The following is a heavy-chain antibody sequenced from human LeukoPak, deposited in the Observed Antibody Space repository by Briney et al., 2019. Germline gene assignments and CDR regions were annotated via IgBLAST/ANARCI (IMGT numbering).Heavy chain of an antibody. V-gene: IGHV4-38-2*02. J-gene: IGHJ6*03. CDR1: GYSISSGYY. CDR3: ARGACSSTSCYALYYYYYYYMDV. D-gene: IGHD2-2*01. Sequence: SSETLSLTCTVSGYSISSGYYCGWIRHPPGKGLEWIGSIYHNGSTYYNPPPNSRLTISVDTSKNQFSLKLSSVTAADTAVYYCARGACSSTSCYALYYYYYYYMDVWGKGTTVTVSS. CDR2: IYHNGST.